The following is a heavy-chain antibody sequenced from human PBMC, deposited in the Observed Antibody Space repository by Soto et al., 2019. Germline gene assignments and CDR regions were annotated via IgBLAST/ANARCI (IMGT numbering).Heavy chain of an antibody. V-gene: IGHV3-48*03. J-gene: IGHJ4*02. CDR3: AREELNCGGDCFVY. D-gene: IGHD2-21*01. CDR2: IDSSGSGI. CDR1: GFTFSYYE. Sequence: GGSLRLSCVASGFTFSYYEMNWVRQSPGKGLEWVSYIDSSGSGIYYADSMKGRFTTFRDNAKNSLYLQMNSLRGEDTAVYYCAREELNCGGDCFVYWGQGTPVTVSS.